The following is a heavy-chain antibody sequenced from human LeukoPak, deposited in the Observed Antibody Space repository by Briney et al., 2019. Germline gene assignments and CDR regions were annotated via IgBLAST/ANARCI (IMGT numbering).Heavy chain of an antibody. J-gene: IGHJ5*02. V-gene: IGHV1-18*01. D-gene: IGHD3-3*01. CDR3: ARGVTIQVEDWFDP. CDR1: GYTFTSYG. CDR2: ISAYNGNT. Sequence: ASVKVSCKASGYTFTSYGISWVRQAPGQGLEWMGWISAYNGNTNYAQKLQGRVTMTTDTSTSTAYMELRSLRSEDTAVYYCARGVTIQVEDWFDPWGQGTLVTVSS.